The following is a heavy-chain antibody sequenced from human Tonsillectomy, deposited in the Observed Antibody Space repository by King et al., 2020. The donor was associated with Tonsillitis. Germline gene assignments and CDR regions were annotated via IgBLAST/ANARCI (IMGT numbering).Heavy chain of an antibody. CDR3: ARDGVLSVQTGLKAAFDI. Sequence: VQLVESGGGVVQPGRSLRLSCAASGFTFSSYGMHWVRQAPGKGLEWVAVIWYDGSNKFYADSVKGRFTISRGNSKNTLYLQMNSLRAEDTAIYYCARDGVLSVQTGLKAAFDIWGQGTMVTASS. V-gene: IGHV3-33*01. J-gene: IGHJ3*02. CDR1: GFTFSSYG. CDR2: IWYDGSNK. D-gene: IGHD2-15*01.